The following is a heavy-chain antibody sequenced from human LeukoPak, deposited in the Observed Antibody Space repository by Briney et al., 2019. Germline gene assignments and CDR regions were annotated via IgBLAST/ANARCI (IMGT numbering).Heavy chain of an antibody. CDR1: GFTFSSYW. V-gene: IGHV3-7*01. Sequence: GGSLRLSCAASGFTFSSYWMSWVRQAPGKGLEWVANIKQDGSEKYYVDSVKGRFTISRDNAKNSLYLQMNSLRAEDAAEYYCARDKYYYDSSGYYGTNGGFDYWGQGTLVTVSS. D-gene: IGHD3-22*01. CDR3: ARDKYYYDSSGYYGTNGGFDY. CDR2: IKQDGSEK. J-gene: IGHJ4*02.